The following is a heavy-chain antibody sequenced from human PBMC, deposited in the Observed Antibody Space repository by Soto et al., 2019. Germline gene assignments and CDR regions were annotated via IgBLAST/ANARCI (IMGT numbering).Heavy chain of an antibody. CDR3: ARAYTDIKFGGVIPSFDY. D-gene: IGHD3-16*02. CDR1: GDSVSSNSAA. Sequence: SQTLSLTCAISGDSVSSNSAAWNWIRQSPSRGLEWLGRTYYRSKWYNDYAVSVKSRITINPDTSKNQFSLQLNSVTPEDTAVYYCARAYTDIKFGGVIPSFDYWGQGTLVTVSS. V-gene: IGHV6-1*01. CDR2: TYYRSKWYN. J-gene: IGHJ4*02.